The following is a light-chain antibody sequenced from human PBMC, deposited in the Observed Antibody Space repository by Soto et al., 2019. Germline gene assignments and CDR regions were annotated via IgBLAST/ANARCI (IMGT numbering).Light chain of an antibody. Sequence: EIVMTQSPATLSVSPGERATLSCRASQSVSSNLAWYQQKPGQAPRLLIYGASSRATGVPDRFSGSGSGKDFTLTITRLEPEDSAIYYCQQYGRSPHSFGRGTHLEIK. CDR1: QSVSSN. J-gene: IGKJ2*03. CDR3: QQYGRSPHS. CDR2: GAS. V-gene: IGKV3-20*01.